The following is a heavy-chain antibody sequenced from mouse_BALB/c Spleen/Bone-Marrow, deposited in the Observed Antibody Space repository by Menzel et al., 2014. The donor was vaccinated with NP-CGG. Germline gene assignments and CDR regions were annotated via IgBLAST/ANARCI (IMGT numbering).Heavy chain of an antibody. CDR1: GFNIKDTY. V-gene: IGHV14-3*02. Sequence: EVHLVESGAELVKLGASVKLSCTAPGFNIKDTYMHWVKQRPEQGLEWIGRIDPANGNTKYDPKFQGKATITADTSSNTAYLQLSSLTSEDTAVYYCASYRYARYFDVWGAGTTVTVSS. CDR3: ASYRYARYFDV. J-gene: IGHJ1*01. CDR2: IDPANGNT. D-gene: IGHD2-14*01.